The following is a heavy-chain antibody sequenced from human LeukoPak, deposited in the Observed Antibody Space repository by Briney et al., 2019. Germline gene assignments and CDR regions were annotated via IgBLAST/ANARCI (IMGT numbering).Heavy chain of an antibody. CDR2: ISYDGSNK. J-gene: IGHJ3*02. D-gene: IGHD6-13*01. CDR1: GFTFSSYA. Sequence: PGGSLRLSCAASGFTFSSYAMHWVRQAPGKGLEWVAVISYDGSNKYYADSVKGRFTISRDNSKNTLYLQMNSLRAEDTAVYYCARPSWESSSWTRDAFDIWGQGTMVTVSS. V-gene: IGHV3-30-3*01. CDR3: ARPSWESSSWTRDAFDI.